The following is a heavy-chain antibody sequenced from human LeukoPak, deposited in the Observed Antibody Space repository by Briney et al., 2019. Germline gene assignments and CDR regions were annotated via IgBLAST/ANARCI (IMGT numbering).Heavy chain of an antibody. V-gene: IGHV3-7*01. CDR1: GFTFSSYW. Sequence: SGGSLRLSCAASGFTFSSYWMSWVRQAPGKGLECVANIKQDGSEKYYVDSVKGRFTISRDNAKNSLYLQMNSLRAEDTAVYYCASLGTYYDILTGWGPGPFDYWGQGTLVTVSS. J-gene: IGHJ4*02. CDR3: ASLGTYYDILTGWGPGPFDY. D-gene: IGHD3-9*01. CDR2: IKQDGSEK.